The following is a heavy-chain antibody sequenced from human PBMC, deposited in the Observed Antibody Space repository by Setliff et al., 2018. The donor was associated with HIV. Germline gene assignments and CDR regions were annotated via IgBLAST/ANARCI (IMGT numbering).Heavy chain of an antibody. CDR3: ARTLLRTNVLYGVLSNWFYP. J-gene: IGHJ5*02. D-gene: IGHD2-8*01. V-gene: IGHV3-7*03. CDR2: VNGDGSKQ. Sequence: GGSLRLSCAASGFKFSDYWMTWVRQAPGKGLEWVANVNGDGSKQYYGASVRGRFTVSRDNAKESLYLQMSSLRAEDTAVYYCARTLLRTNVLYGVLSNWFYPWGQGTLVTAPQ. CDR1: GFKFSDYW.